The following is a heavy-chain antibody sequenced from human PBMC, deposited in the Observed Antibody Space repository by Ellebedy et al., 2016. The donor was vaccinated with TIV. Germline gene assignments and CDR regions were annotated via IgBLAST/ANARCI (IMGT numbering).Heavy chain of an antibody. J-gene: IGHJ3*02. D-gene: IGHD4-17*01. CDR2: IYYSGST. V-gene: IGHV4-31*03. CDR1: GGSVSSGSYY. Sequence: SETLSLXXTVSGGSVSSGSYYWSWIRQHPGKGLEWIGYIYYSGSTYYNPSLKSRVTISVDTSKNQFSLKLSSVTAADTAVYYCARVPTTVTTEGGAFDIWGQGTMVTVSS. CDR3: ARVPTTVTTEGGAFDI.